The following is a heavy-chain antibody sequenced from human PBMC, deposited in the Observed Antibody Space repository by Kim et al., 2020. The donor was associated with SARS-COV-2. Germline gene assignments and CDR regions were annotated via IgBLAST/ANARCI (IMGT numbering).Heavy chain of an antibody. V-gene: IGHV3-9*01. CDR3: AKGLSYYDDSSGYFGY. Sequence: GGSLRLSCAASGFTFDDYAMHWVRQAPGKGLEWVSGISWNSGSKGYADSVKGRFTISRDNAKNSLYLQMNSLRAEDTALYYCAKGLSYYDDSSGYFGYWGQGTLHTVST. CDR1: GFTFDDYA. CDR2: ISWNSGSK. D-gene: IGHD3-22*01. J-gene: IGHJ1*01.